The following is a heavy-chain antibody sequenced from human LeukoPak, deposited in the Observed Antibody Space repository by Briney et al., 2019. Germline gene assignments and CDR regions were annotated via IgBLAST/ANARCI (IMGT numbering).Heavy chain of an antibody. Sequence: SQTLSLTCTVSGGSISSGDYYWSWIRQPPGKGREWIGYIYYSGSTYYNPSLKSRVTISVDTSKNQFSLKLSSVTAADTAVYYCARSRPDIVVVPAAMGYYYYYMDVWGKGTTVTVSS. D-gene: IGHD2-2*01. V-gene: IGHV4-30-4*08. J-gene: IGHJ6*03. CDR1: GGSISSGDYY. CDR3: ARSRPDIVVVPAAMGYYYYYMDV. CDR2: IYYSGST.